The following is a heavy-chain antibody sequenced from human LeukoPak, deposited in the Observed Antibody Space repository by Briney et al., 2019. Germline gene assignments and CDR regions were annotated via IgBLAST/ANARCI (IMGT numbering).Heavy chain of an antibody. CDR3: ARAAGRESSGWFLDY. V-gene: IGHV4-59*12. D-gene: IGHD6-19*01. J-gene: IGHJ4*02. Sequence: SETLSLTCTVSGXSLINFYGSWIRQPPGKGLEWIGYIYYSGTTNYNPSLKSRVTMSVDTSKNQFSLKLSSVTAADTAVYYCARAAGRESSGWFLDYWGQGTLVTVSS. CDR1: GXSLINFY. CDR2: IYYSGTT.